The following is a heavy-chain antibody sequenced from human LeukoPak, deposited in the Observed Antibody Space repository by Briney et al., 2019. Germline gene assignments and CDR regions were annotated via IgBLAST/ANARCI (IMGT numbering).Heavy chain of an antibody. CDR3: ATAQLGYCSSTSCYQLAY. J-gene: IGHJ4*02. Sequence: GESLKISRKGSGYNFTNYWIGWVRQMPGKGLEWMGIIYPGDSDTRYSPSFQGQVTISADTSISTAYLQWSSLKASDTAMYYCATAQLGYCSSTSCYQLAYWGQGTLVTVSS. CDR2: IYPGDSDT. CDR1: GYNFTNYW. D-gene: IGHD2-2*01. V-gene: IGHV5-51*01.